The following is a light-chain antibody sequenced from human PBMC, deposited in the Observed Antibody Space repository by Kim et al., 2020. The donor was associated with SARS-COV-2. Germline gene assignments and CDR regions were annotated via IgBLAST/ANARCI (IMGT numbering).Light chain of an antibody. J-gene: IGKJ2*01. CDR1: RSISSN. V-gene: IGKV3-15*01. CDR3: QQYNYWPPT. CDR2: GAS. Sequence: SEARGERATLCCRASRSISSNLAWYQQQPGQAPRLLISGASTRATDIPGRISGSGSGTEFTLTSSSLQSEDFAFYFCQQYNYWPPTFGQGTKLEI.